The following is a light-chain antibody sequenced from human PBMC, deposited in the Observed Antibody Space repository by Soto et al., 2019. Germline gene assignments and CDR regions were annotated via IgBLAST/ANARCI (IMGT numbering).Light chain of an antibody. Sequence: QSVLTQPASVSGSPGQSITISCTGTSSDVGGSNYVSWYQHHPLRAPKLLMFEVSYRPSGVSHRFSGSKSGNTASLTISGLQAEDEADYYCSSYTSSNTLEVFGSGTKVT. CDR1: SSDVGGSNY. CDR2: EVS. J-gene: IGLJ1*01. V-gene: IGLV2-14*01. CDR3: SSYTSSNTLEV.